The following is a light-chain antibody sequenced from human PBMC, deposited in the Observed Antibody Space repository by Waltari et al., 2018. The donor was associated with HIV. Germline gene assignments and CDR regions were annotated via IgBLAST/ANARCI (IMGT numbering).Light chain of an antibody. Sequence: QSALTQPASVSGSPGQSITISCTGTSSDVGGYNLVSWYQQHPGKAPKLMIYEVCKLPYGVSNRFSGSKSGNTASLTSSGLQAEDEADYYCCAYAGSTTYVIFGGGTKLTVL. CDR1: SSDVGGYNL. CDR2: EVC. V-gene: IGLV2-23*02. CDR3: CAYAGSTTYVI. J-gene: IGLJ2*01.